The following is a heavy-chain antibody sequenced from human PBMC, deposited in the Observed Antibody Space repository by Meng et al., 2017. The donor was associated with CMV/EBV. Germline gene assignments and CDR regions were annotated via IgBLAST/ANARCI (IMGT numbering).Heavy chain of an antibody. CDR1: GFTFSSYS. Sequence: GGSLRLSCAASGFTFSSYSMNWVRQAPGKGLEWVSSISSSSSYIYYADSMKGRFTISRDNAKNSLYLQMNSLRAEDTAVYYCARVAARRKYYFDYWGQGTLVTVSS. CDR2: ISSSSSYI. J-gene: IGHJ4*02. CDR3: ARVAARRKYYFDY. V-gene: IGHV3-21*01. D-gene: IGHD6-6*01.